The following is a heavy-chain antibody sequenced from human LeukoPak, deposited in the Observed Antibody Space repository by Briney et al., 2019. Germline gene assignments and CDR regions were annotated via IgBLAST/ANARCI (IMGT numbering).Heavy chain of an antibody. V-gene: IGHV3-9*01. Sequence: GGSLRLSCEASGYTFDDYAMHWVRQAPGKGLEWVSAISWNSGSIGYADSVKGRFTISRDNGKNSLYLQMNSLRTEDTALYYCAKVHTYGLGESYLDFWGQGTLVSVSS. CDR2: ISWNSGSI. CDR1: GYTFDDYA. D-gene: IGHD5-18*01. J-gene: IGHJ4*02. CDR3: AKVHTYGLGESYLDF.